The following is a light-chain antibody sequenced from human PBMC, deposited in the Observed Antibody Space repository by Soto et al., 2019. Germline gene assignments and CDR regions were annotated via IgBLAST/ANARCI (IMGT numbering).Light chain of an antibody. CDR2: GTS. J-gene: IGKJ2*01. CDR1: QSISNY. CDR3: QQSYNAPYT. Sequence: DLQMTQSPSSLSASVGDRVTITCRASQSISNYLNWYQQKPGKAPNLLIYGTSSLQSGVPSRFSGSESGTDFTLTISTLQPEDFATFYCQQSYNAPYTFGQGTKLEIK. V-gene: IGKV1-39*01.